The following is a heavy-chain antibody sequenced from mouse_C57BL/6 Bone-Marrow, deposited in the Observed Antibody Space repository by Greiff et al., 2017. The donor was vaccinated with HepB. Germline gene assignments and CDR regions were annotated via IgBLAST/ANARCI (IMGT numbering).Heavy chain of an antibody. V-gene: IGHV1-50*01. CDR1: GYTFTSYW. CDR2: IDPSDSYT. Sequence: QVQLKQPGAELVKPGASVKLSCKASGYTFTSYWMQWVKQRPGQGLEWIGEIDPSDSYTNYNQKFKGKATLTVHTSSSTAYMQLSSLTSEDSAIYYCARDGNGFAYWGQGTLVTVSA. J-gene: IGHJ3*01. D-gene: IGHD1-1*01. CDR3: ARDGNGFAY.